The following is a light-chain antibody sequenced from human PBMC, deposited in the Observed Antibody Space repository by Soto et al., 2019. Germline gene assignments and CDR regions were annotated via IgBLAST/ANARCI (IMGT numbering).Light chain of an antibody. J-gene: IGKJ1*01. CDR3: QQYGSSPPT. Sequence: ELVLTQSPGTLSLSPGERATLSCRASQSVSNNYLAWYQQKPGQAPRLLIYGASSRATGTPDRVSGSGSGTDFTLTINRLEPEDFALYYCQQYGSSPPTFGQGTKVDI. CDR2: GAS. V-gene: IGKV3-20*01. CDR1: QSVSNNY.